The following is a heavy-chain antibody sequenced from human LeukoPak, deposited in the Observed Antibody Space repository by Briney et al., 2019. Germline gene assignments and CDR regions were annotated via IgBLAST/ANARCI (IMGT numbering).Heavy chain of an antibody. Sequence: SETLSLTCTVSGGSISSYYWSWIRQPPGKGLEWIGYIYYSGSTNYNPSLKSRVTISVDTSKNQFSLKLSSVTAADTAVYYCARALTISYYFDYWGQGTQVTVSS. D-gene: IGHD5-24*01. CDR2: IYYSGST. CDR1: GGSISSYY. V-gene: IGHV4-59*08. J-gene: IGHJ4*02. CDR3: ARALTISYYFDY.